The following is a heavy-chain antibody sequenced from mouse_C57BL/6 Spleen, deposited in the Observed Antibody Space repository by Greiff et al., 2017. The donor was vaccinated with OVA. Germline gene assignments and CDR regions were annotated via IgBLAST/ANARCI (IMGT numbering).Heavy chain of an antibody. V-gene: IGHV1-5*01. Sequence: EVQLVESGTVLARPGASVKMSCKTSGYTFTSYWMHWVKQRPGQGLEWIGAIYPGNSDTSYNQKFKGKSTLTVDKSSSTAYMQLSSLTSEDSAVYYCARGDTSFDYWGQGTTLTVSS. CDR1: GYTFTSYW. CDR3: ARGDTSFDY. J-gene: IGHJ2*01. CDR2: IYPGNSDT.